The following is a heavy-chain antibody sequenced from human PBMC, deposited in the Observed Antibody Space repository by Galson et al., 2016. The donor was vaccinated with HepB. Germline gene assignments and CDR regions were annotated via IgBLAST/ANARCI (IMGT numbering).Heavy chain of an antibody. CDR3: AKELDGYTYGYSYSDH. D-gene: IGHD5-18*01. CDR1: GFTFSNYA. CDR2: ISGSGGTT. V-gene: IGHV3-23*01. Sequence: SLRLSCAASGFTFSNYAMSWVRQAPGKGLEWVSSISGSGGTTYYADSVKGRFTISRDKSKNTLYLQMNSLRGEDTAVYYCAKELDGYTYGYSYSDHWGQGTLVTVSS. J-gene: IGHJ4*02.